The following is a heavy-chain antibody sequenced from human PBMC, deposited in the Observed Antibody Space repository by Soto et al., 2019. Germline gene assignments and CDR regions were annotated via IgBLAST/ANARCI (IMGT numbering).Heavy chain of an antibody. V-gene: IGHV3-48*01. Sequence: EVQLVESGGGLVQPGGSLRLCCAASGFTFSSYSMNWVRQAPGKGLEWVSYISSSSSTIYYADSVKGRFTISRDNAKNSLYLQMNSLRAEDTAVYYCARDSGYSYGPFDYWGQGTLVTVSS. CDR1: GFTFSSYS. D-gene: IGHD5-18*01. CDR2: ISSSSSTI. J-gene: IGHJ4*02. CDR3: ARDSGYSYGPFDY.